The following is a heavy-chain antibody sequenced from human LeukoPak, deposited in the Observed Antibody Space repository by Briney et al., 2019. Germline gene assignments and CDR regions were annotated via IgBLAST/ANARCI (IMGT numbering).Heavy chain of an antibody. Sequence: SETLSLTCTVSGGSISNSNYYWGWVRQPPGKGLEWIGSTYYGGYTYYNPSLKSRVTISVDTSKNQFSLKLNSVTAADTAVYYCARLTHNNSGYYYFDYWGQGTLVTVSS. V-gene: IGHV4-39*01. CDR1: GGSISNSNYY. J-gene: IGHJ4*02. CDR2: TYYGGYT. CDR3: ARLTHNNSGYYYFDY. D-gene: IGHD6-19*01.